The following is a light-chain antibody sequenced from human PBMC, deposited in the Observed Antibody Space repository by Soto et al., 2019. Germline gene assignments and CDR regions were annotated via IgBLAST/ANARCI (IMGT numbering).Light chain of an antibody. CDR3: SSHTSGSTRV. CDR2: EVT. J-gene: IGLJ1*01. V-gene: IGLV2-14*01. Sequence: QSALTQPASVSGSPGQSIAISYTGTFSDVGGYDYVSWYQQHPDKAPKLMIYEVTKRPSGVSNRFSGSKSGNTASLTISGLQPEDEADYYRSSHTSGSTRVFGSGTKVTVL. CDR1: FSDVGGYDY.